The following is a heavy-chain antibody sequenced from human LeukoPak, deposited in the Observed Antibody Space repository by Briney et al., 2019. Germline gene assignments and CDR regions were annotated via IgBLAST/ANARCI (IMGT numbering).Heavy chain of an antibody. CDR1: GGTFSSYA. CDR3: ARAGIAARGDNYYMDV. J-gene: IGHJ6*03. Sequence: SVKVSCTASGGTFSSYAISWVRQAPGHELEWMGGIIPIFGTANYAQKFQGRVTITTDESTSTAYMELSSLRSEDTAVYYCARAGIAARGDNYYMDVWGKGTTVTVSS. V-gene: IGHV1-69*05. D-gene: IGHD6-13*01. CDR2: IIPIFGTA.